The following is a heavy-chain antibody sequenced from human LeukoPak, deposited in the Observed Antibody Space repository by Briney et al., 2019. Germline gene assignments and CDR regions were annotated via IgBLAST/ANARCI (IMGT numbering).Heavy chain of an antibody. J-gene: IGHJ6*03. Sequence: GGSLRLSCAASGFTFSDYYMTWIRQAPGKGLEWVSYISSSGITIYYTDSVKGRFTISRDNAKNSLYLQMNSLRAEDTAVYYCARGVKYYYYYMDVWGTGTTVTVSS. V-gene: IGHV3-11*04. CDR2: ISSSGITI. CDR3: ARGVKYYYYYMDV. CDR1: GFTFSDYY.